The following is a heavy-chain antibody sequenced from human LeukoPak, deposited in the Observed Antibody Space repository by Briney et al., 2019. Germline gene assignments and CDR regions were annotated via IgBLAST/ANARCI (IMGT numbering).Heavy chain of an antibody. D-gene: IGHD2-2*01. J-gene: IGHJ4*02. CDR3: ARGRYCSRTSCENFDY. CDR2: IKQDGSEK. Sequence: GGTLRLSCAASGFTFSSDWMSWVREAPGEGLGWVANIKQDGSEKSSVHSVKGRFTISRDNAKNSLYLQMNSLRADDSALYCCARGRYCSRTSCENFDYWAQGTLVTVSS. CDR1: GFTFSSDW. V-gene: IGHV3-7*01.